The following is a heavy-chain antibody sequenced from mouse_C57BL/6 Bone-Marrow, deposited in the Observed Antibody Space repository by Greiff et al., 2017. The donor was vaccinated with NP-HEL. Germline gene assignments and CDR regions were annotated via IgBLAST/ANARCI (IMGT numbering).Heavy chain of an antibody. CDR1: GYAFSSSW. Sequence: QVQLQQSGPELVKPGASVKISCKASGYAFSSSWMNWVKQRPGKGLEWIGRIYPGDGDTNYNGKFKGKATLTADKSSSTAYMQLSSLTSEDSAVYFCARSWETAQARAYWGQGTLVTVSA. J-gene: IGHJ3*01. CDR2: IYPGDGDT. D-gene: IGHD3-2*02. CDR3: ARSWETAQARAY. V-gene: IGHV1-82*01.